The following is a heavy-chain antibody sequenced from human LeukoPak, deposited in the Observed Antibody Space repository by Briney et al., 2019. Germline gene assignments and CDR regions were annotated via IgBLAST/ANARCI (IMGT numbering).Heavy chain of an antibody. J-gene: IGHJ4*02. V-gene: IGHV3-48*04. CDR3: ARGGGRYYDSSGYSY. CDR2: ISSSSSTI. Sequence: GGSLRLSCAASGFTLSSYSMNWVRQAPGKGLEWISYISSSSSTIYYADSVKGRFTISRDNAKNTLYLQMNSLRAEDTAVYYCARGGGRYYDSSGYSYWGQGSLVTVSS. D-gene: IGHD3-22*01. CDR1: GFTLSSYS.